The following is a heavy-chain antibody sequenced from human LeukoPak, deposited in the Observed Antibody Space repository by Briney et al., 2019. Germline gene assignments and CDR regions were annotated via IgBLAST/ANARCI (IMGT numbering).Heavy chain of an antibody. V-gene: IGHV4-59*08. J-gene: IGHJ4*02. CDR2: VYDSGTA. Sequence: SETLSLTCTVSGDSITSYYWSWIRQPPGKGLEWIGHVYDSGTANYNPSLKSRVAISVDSSKNQFSLKLTSVSAADTAVYYCARQGSGWYEEIDYWGQGTLVTVSS. CDR1: GDSITSYY. CDR3: ARQGSGWYEEIDY. D-gene: IGHD6-19*01.